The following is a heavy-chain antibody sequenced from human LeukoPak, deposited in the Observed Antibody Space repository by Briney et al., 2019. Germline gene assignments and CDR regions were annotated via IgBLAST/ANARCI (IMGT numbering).Heavy chain of an antibody. J-gene: IGHJ6*02. CDR3: AGVKMATSPYYGMDV. CDR1: GFTFSSYA. Sequence: GGSLRLSCAASGFTFSSYAMSWVRQAPGKGLEWVSAISGSGGSTYYADSVKGRFTISRDNSKNTLYLQMNSLRVEDTAVYYCAGVKMATSPYYGMDVWGQGTTVTVSS. V-gene: IGHV3-23*01. D-gene: IGHD5-24*01. CDR2: ISGSGGST.